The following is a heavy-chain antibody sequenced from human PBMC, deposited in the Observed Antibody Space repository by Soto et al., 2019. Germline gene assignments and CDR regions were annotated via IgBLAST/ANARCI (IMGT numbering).Heavy chain of an antibody. CDR1: GGNFRSES. CDR2: IIPFFATS. CDR3: ARGHEFGGNSGACDL. V-gene: IGHV1-69*12. D-gene: IGHD2-21*02. J-gene: IGHJ3*01. Sequence: QVQLVQSGAEVKKPVSSVKVSCKASGGNFRSESINWVRQAPGQGLEWMGGIIPFFATSDYAKKFQGRLTITADESTTKAYMELSSVRSQDTSVYYCARGHEFGGNSGACDLWGQGTMVTVS.